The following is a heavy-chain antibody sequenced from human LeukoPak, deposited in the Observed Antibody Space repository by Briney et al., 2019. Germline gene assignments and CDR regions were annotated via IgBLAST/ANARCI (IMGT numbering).Heavy chain of an antibody. J-gene: IGHJ4*02. CDR2: IYYSGST. CDR1: GGSIRSYY. Sequence: SETLSLTCTVSGGSIRSYYWTWIRQPPGKGLEWIGYIYYSGSTNYNPSLKSRVTISVDTSKSQFSLNLSSVTAADTAVYYCARMQTPGFSFDYWGQGTLVTVSS. V-gene: IGHV4-59*01. CDR3: ARMQTPGFSFDY. D-gene: IGHD4-23*01.